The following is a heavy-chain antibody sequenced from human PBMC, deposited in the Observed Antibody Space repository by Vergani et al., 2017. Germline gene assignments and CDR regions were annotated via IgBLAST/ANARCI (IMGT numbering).Heavy chain of an antibody. CDR2: IWYDGSNK. J-gene: IGHJ4*02. Sequence: QVQLVESGGGVVQPGRSLRLSCAASGFTFSSYGMHWVRQAPGKGLEWVAGIWYDGSNKYYADSVKGRFTISRDNSRNTLYLQMNSLRAEATAVYYCARDLGVGTDYWGQGTLVTVSS. CDR3: ARDLGVGTDY. CDR1: GFTFSSYG. D-gene: IGHD3-3*01. V-gene: IGHV3-33*08.